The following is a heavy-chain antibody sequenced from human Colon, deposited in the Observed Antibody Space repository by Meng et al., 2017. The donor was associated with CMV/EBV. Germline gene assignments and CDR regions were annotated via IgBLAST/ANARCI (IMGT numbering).Heavy chain of an antibody. V-gene: IGHV4-59*01. CDR1: GGSISSYY. J-gene: IGHJ6*02. CDR3: ARYMKATATTSTGGMDF. Sequence: SETLSLTCTVSGGSISSYYWSWMRQPPEKGLEWIGFIHYSGRTSYNSSLQSRVTISVDTSNNQFSLRLNSVTAADTAVYFCARYMKATATTSTGGMDFWGQGTTVTVSS. CDR2: IHYSGRT. D-gene: IGHD5-24*01.